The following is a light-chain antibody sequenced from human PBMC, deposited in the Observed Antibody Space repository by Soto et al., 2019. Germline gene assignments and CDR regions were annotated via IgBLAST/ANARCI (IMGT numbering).Light chain of an antibody. Sequence: QSALTQPPSASGSPGQSVTISCTGTDEDIGGYNYVSWYQQRPGSVPKVIIFEVSQRPSGVPDRFSGSKSGNTASLTGSGLQAEDEASYYCSSYAGAKTLIFGGGTKLTVL. J-gene: IGLJ2*01. CDR1: DEDIGGYNY. V-gene: IGLV2-8*01. CDR2: EVS. CDR3: SSYAGAKTLI.